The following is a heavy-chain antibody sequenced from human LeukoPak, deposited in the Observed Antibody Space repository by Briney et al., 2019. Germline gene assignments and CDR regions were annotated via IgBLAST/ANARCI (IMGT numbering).Heavy chain of an antibody. Sequence: SETLSLTCTVSGGSISSSSAYWDWIRQPPGKGLEWIGSIYYSKNTYYNPSLKSRVTISADTSRNQFSLTLGSVSATDTAVYYCVSPRGFSYGYFDYWGQGTLVTVPS. D-gene: IGHD5-18*01. CDR1: GGSISSSSAY. CDR3: VSPRGFSYGYFDY. V-gene: IGHV4-39*01. J-gene: IGHJ4*02. CDR2: IYYSKNT.